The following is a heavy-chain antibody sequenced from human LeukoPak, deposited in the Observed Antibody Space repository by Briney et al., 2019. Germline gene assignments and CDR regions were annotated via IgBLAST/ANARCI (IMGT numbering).Heavy chain of an antibody. CDR1: GFTFSTSA. Sequence: GGSLRLSCAASGFTFSTSAMSWVRQAPGKRLDWVSSITNSGSDTYYADSVKGRFTISRDNSKNTLYLQMNSLRAEDTAVYYCAKAPTTVTPFDSWGQGSLVTVSS. CDR3: AKAPTTVTPFDS. CDR2: ITNSGSDT. J-gene: IGHJ4*02. D-gene: IGHD4-17*01. V-gene: IGHV3-23*01.